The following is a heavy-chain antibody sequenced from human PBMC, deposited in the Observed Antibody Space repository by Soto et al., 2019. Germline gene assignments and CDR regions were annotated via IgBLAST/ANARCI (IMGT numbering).Heavy chain of an antibody. CDR1: GYSFTNYW. CDR3: ARHNRYSSTWFEAWFDT. D-gene: IGHD6-13*01. Sequence: PGESLKISCQGSGYSFTNYWVGWVRQIPGRGLEWMGIIHPGDSDTRYSPFFQGQVTISADKSISTAYLQWSSLKASDTAMYYCARHNRYSSTWFEAWFDTLCQGALVTISS. J-gene: IGHJ5*02. CDR2: IHPGDSDT. V-gene: IGHV5-51*01.